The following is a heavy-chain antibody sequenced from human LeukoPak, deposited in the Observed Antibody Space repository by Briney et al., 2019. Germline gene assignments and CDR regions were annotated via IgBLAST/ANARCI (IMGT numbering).Heavy chain of an antibody. CDR1: AHTLNAYF. Sequence: AASVQVSCKASAHTLNAYFIHWVRQPPGRELQWMGWISPTRGDTNSTQKLHSRFTVSRDTSITTAFMELSTLTSDETAMYNCRFVMSDSIDPWGQGNQVTVSS. V-gene: IGHV1-2*02. CDR2: ISPTRGDT. CDR3: RFVMSDSIDP. J-gene: IGHJ5*02. D-gene: IGHD2-21*02.